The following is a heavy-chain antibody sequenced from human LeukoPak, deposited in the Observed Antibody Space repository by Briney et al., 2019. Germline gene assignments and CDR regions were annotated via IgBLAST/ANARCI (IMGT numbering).Heavy chain of an antibody. D-gene: IGHD1-1*01. CDR2: INHSGST. CDR1: GGSFSGYY. CDR3: ARAPDDLLHGRAFDI. Sequence: PSETLSLTCAVYGGSFSGYYWSWIRQPPGKGLEWIGEINHSGSTNYNPSLKSRVTISVDTSKNQFSLQLNSVNAEDTAVYFCARAPDDLLHGRAFDIWGQGILVTVSS. J-gene: IGHJ3*02. V-gene: IGHV4-34*01.